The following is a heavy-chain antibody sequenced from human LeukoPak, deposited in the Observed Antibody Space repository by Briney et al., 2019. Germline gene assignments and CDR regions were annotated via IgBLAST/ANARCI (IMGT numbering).Heavy chain of an antibody. CDR1: GFTFSSYA. J-gene: IGHJ4*02. Sequence: GGSLRLSCAAAGFTFSSYAMSCVRQAPGNWLEWVSAISCGGGSTYYAYSVKGRFTISRDNYKNTIYLQMNSLRAEDTAVYYCAKEGLQWLYVFDYWGQGTLVTVSS. D-gene: IGHD6-19*01. V-gene: IGHV3-23*01. CDR3: AKEGLQWLYVFDY. CDR2: ISCGGGST.